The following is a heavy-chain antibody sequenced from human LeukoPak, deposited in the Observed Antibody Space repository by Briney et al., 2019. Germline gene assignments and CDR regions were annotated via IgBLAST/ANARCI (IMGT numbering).Heavy chain of an antibody. CDR2: IRYDGSNK. D-gene: IGHD2-2*01. CDR1: GFTFSSYG. V-gene: IGHV3-30*02. Sequence: GGSLRLSCAASGFTFSSYGMHWVRQAPGKGLEWVAFIRYDGSNKYYADSVKGRFTISRDNSKNTQYLQMNSLRADDTAVYYCAKDVIRYCSSTSCPPDYWGQGTLVTVCS. CDR3: AKDVIRYCSSTSCPPDY. J-gene: IGHJ4*02.